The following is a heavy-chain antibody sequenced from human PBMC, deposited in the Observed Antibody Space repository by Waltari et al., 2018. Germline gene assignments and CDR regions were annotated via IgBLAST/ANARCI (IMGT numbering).Heavy chain of an antibody. Sequence: QVQLQESGPGLVKPSQTLSLTCTVSGGSISSGGYYLSWIRQHPGKGLEWIGYIYSSGITYYNPSLKSRVTISVDTSKNQFSLKLSAVTAADTAVYYCARDTSTIGLDAFDIWGQGTMVTVSS. CDR2: IYSSGIT. J-gene: IGHJ3*02. CDR3: ARDTSTIGLDAFDI. D-gene: IGHD3-3*01. V-gene: IGHV4-31*03. CDR1: GGSISSGGYY.